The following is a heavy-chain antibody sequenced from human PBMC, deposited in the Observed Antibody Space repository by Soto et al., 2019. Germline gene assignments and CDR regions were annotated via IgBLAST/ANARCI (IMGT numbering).Heavy chain of an antibody. CDR2: IAWNSGII. V-gene: IGHV3-9*01. J-gene: IGHJ4*02. CDR3: AKHSAVIYCTGGSCPLDS. Sequence: EVQLVESGGGLVQPGRSLRLSCAAAGFSFDEYAMHWVRLVPGKGLEWVSAIAWNSGIIGYTDSVKGRFTISRDNARNSLYLQMNSLRPEDTALYYCAKHSAVIYCTGGSCPLDSWGQGTLVTVSS. D-gene: IGHD2-15*01. CDR1: GFSFDEYA.